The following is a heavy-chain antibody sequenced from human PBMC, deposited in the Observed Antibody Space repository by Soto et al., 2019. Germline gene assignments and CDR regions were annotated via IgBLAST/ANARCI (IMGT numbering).Heavy chain of an antibody. J-gene: IGHJ6*02. V-gene: IGHV1-69*01. CDR1: GATFRSSA. Sequence: SGEFSCTAAGATFRSSANSWVRQGNGQGLEWMGGIIPIFGTANYAQKFQGRVTITADESTSTAYMELSSLRSEDTAVYYCAKSQDYYDSSGRMDGWGHGTKVAVS. CDR2: IIPIFGTA. CDR3: AKSQDYYDSSGRMDG. D-gene: IGHD3-22*01.